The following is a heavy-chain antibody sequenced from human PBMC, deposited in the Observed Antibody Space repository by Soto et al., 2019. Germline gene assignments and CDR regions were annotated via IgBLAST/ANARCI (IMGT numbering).Heavy chain of an antibody. J-gene: IGHJ6*03. CDR3: ARFEAYYYYYMDV. CDR2: IYYSGST. CDR1: GGSISSGGYY. Sequence: SETLSLTCTVSGGSISSGGYYWSWIRQHPGKGLEWIGYIYYSGSTYYNPSLKSRVTISVDTSKNQFSLKLSSVTAADTAVYYCARFEAYYYYYMDVWGKGTTVTVSS. V-gene: IGHV4-31*03.